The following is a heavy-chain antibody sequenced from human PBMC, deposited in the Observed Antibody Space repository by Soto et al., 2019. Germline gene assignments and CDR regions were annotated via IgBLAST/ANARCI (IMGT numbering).Heavy chain of an antibody. Sequence: GASVKVSYKASGYTFTSYGISWVRQAPGQGLEWMGWISAYNGNTNYAQKLQGRVTMTTDTSTSTAYMELRSLRSDDTAVYYCAGTYATYDFWSGTLSGMEVWGQGTTVTVSS. CDR3: AGTYATYDFWSGTLSGMEV. J-gene: IGHJ6*02. CDR2: ISAYNGNT. CDR1: GYTFTSYG. D-gene: IGHD3-3*01. V-gene: IGHV1-18*01.